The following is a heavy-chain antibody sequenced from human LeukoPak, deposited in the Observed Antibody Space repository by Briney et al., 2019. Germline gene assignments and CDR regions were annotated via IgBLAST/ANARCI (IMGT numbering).Heavy chain of an antibody. CDR3: AKTETPYYINGACPLQY. CDR2: IYFSGST. V-gene: IGHV4-39*01. Sequence: PLETLSLTCTVSGGSMSSSNYCWGWIRQPPGGGLEWIGCIYFSGSTYYNPSLNGRVTLSVDTSKNQFSLKLSSVTAADTAVYYCAKTETPYYINGACPLQYWGQGTLVTVSS. D-gene: IGHD2-8*01. J-gene: IGHJ4*02. CDR1: GGSMSSSNYC.